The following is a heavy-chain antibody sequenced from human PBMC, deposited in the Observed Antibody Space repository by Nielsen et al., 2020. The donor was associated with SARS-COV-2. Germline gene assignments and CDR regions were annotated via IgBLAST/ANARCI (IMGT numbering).Heavy chain of an antibody. CDR3: ATLYGMDV. Sequence: ASVKVSCKASGFTFTSYHISWVRQAPGQGLEWMGRISAHSGNTNYAQKLQGRVTMTTDTSTSTACMELRSLRSDDTAVYYCATLYGMDVWGQGTTVTVSS. V-gene: IGHV1-18*01. J-gene: IGHJ6*02. CDR2: ISAHSGNT. CDR1: GFTFTSYH.